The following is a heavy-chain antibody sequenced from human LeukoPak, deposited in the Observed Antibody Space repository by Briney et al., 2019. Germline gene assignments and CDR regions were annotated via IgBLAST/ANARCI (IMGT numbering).Heavy chain of an antibody. Sequence: SETLSLTCTVSGGSISSYYWSWIRQPAGKGLEWIGRIYTSGSTNYNPSLKSRVTMSVDTSKNQFSLKLSSVTAADTAVYYCARTGPAAPRPYYYMDVWGKGTTVTVSS. D-gene: IGHD2-2*01. CDR1: GGSISSYY. V-gene: IGHV4-4*07. J-gene: IGHJ6*03. CDR3: ARTGPAAPRPYYYMDV. CDR2: IYTSGST.